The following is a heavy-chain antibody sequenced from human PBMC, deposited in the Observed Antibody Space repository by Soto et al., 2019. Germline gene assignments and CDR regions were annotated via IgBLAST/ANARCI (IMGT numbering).Heavy chain of an antibody. D-gene: IGHD2-15*01. Sequence: SGGSLRLSCAASGFTFSSYQMTWVRQAPGKGLEWVANIKQDGSEKYYVDSVKGRFTISRDNAKNSLYLQMNSLRAEDTAVYYCCRTLYLDYWGQGTLVTVSS. V-gene: IGHV3-7*01. CDR1: GFTFSSYQ. CDR3: CRTLYLDY. J-gene: IGHJ4*02. CDR2: IKQDGSEK.